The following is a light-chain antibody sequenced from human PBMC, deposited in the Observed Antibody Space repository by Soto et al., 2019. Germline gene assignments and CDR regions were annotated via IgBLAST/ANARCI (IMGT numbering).Light chain of an antibody. CDR1: PDVRSW. J-gene: IGKJ4*01. CDR2: AAS. CDR3: LQANSFPLA. Sequence: DIQMTQSRSSVSSSLGDRVTITCRASPDVRSWLVWYQQKPGKAPKLLIYAASSLQIGVQSSFSGSGSGTDYSLTLSSLQPEDFANYYCLQANSFPLAFGGGTKVEIK. V-gene: IGKV1D-12*01.